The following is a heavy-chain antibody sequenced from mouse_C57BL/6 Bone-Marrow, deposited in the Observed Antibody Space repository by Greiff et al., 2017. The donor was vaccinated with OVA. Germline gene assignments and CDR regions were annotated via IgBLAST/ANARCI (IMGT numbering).Heavy chain of an antibody. J-gene: IGHJ1*03. D-gene: IGHD1-1*01. CDR2: IYPRSGNT. CDR1: GYTFTSYG. CDR3: AGRGTAVGAGWYFDV. V-gene: IGHV1-81*01. Sequence: QVQLQQSGAELARPGASVKLSCTASGYTFTSYGISWVQQRTGQGLEWIGEIYPRSGNTYYTEKFKGKATLTADKSSRTAYLQLRSLTSEDSAVYFCAGRGTAVGAGWYFDVGGTGNAVTVTA.